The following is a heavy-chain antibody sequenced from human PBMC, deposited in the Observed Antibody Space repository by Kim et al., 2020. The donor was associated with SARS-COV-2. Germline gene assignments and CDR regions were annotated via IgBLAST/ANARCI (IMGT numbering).Heavy chain of an antibody. CDR3: ARGPGDYDFWSGYYLIYGMDV. J-gene: IGHJ6*02. CDR1: GGSFSGYY. D-gene: IGHD3-3*01. V-gene: IGHV4-34*01. CDR2: INHSGST. Sequence: SETLSLTCAVYGGSFSGYYWSWIRQPPGKGLEWIGEINHSGSTNYNPSLKSRVTISVDTSKNQFSLKLSSVTAADTAVYYCARGPGDYDFWSGYYLIYGMDVWGQGTTVTVSS.